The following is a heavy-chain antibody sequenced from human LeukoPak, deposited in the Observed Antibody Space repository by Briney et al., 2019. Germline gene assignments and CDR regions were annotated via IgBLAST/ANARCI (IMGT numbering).Heavy chain of an antibody. V-gene: IGHV4-34*01. CDR2: INHSGST. D-gene: IGHD3-10*01. CDR3: AFSGGSGSYYNFPLDY. J-gene: IGHJ4*02. Sequence: SETLSLTCAVYGGSFSSYYWSWIRQPPGKGLEWIGDINHSGSTNYNPSLKSRVTISLDTSKNQFPLKLSSVTAADTAVYYCAFSGGSGSYYNFPLDYWGQGTLVTVSS. CDR1: GGSFSSYY.